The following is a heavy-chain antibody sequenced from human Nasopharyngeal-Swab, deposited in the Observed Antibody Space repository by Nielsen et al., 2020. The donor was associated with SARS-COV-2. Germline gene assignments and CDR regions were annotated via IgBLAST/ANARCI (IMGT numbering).Heavy chain of an antibody. CDR2: ISAYNGNT. D-gene: IGHD2-2*01. CDR3: ARVGTLVIEYQLLMESDY. CDR1: GYTFTSYG. Sequence: ALVKVSCKASGYTFTSYGISWVRRAPGQGLEWMGWISAYNGNTNYAQKLQGRVTMTTDTSTSTAYMELRSLRSDDTAVYYCARVGTLVIEYQLLMESDYWGQGTLVTVSS. J-gene: IGHJ4*02. V-gene: IGHV1-18*01.